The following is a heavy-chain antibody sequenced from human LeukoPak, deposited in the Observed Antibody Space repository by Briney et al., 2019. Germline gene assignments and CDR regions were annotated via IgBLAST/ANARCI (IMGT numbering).Heavy chain of an antibody. J-gene: IGHJ4*02. CDR3: ARDLYRIVVVPHYFDY. D-gene: IGHD3-22*01. Sequence: GGSLRLSCAASGFTFSRYWMSWVRQAPGKGLEWVANIKQDGSEKDYVDSVKGRFTISRDNAKNSLYLQMNSLRAEDTAVYYCARDLYRIVVVPHYFDYWGQGTLVTVSS. V-gene: IGHV3-7*01. CDR1: GFTFSRYW. CDR2: IKQDGSEK.